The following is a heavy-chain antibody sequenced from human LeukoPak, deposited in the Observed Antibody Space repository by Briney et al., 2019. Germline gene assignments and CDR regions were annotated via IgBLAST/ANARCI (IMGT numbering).Heavy chain of an antibody. D-gene: IGHD6-25*01. CDR2: IIPILGIA. J-gene: IGHJ4*02. Sequence: SVTVSCKASGGTFSSYAISWVRQAPGQGLEWMGRIIPILGIANYAQKFQGRVTITADKSTSTAYMELSSLRSEDTAVYYCARSIASGYWGQGTLVTVSS. V-gene: IGHV1-69*04. CDR1: GGTFSSYA. CDR3: ARSIASGY.